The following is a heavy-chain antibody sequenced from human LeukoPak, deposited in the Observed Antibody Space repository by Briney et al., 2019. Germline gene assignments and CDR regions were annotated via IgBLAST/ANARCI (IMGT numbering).Heavy chain of an antibody. D-gene: IGHD3-10*01. Sequence: SETLSLTCTVYGGTFSDYYWTWIRQPPGKGLEWIGEINHSGSTNYNPSLKSRVTISVDTSKNQFSLKLSSVTAADTAVYYCARRRGSDYGSGSYPDYWGQGTLVTVSS. CDR2: INHSGST. V-gene: IGHV4-34*01. CDR3: ARRRGSDYGSGSYPDY. CDR1: GGTFSDYY. J-gene: IGHJ4*02.